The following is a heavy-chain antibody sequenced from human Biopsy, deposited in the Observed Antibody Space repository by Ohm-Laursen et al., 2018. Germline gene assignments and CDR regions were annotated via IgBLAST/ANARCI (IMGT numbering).Heavy chain of an antibody. CDR1: GGTFSNYG. CDR3: ARDALGGGSYRFFY. Sequence: SVKVSCKAPGGTFSNYGVNWVRQAPGQGLEWLGGNIPILGTGNYAQKFQDRVTVAADTSTSTATMELSSLRSDDTAVYYCARDALGGGSYRFFYWGQGSLVTVSS. J-gene: IGHJ4*02. CDR2: NIPILGTG. V-gene: IGHV1-69*06. D-gene: IGHD1-26*01.